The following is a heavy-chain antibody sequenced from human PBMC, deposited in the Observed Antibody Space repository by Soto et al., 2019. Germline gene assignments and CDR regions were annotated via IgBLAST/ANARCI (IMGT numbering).Heavy chain of an antibody. Sequence: SETLSLTCTVSGVSISSGGYYWSWIRQHPGKGLEWIGYIYYSGSTYYNPSLKSRVTISVDTSKNQFSLKLSSVTAADTAVYYCARDATNYGDSVDYFDYWGQGTLVTVSS. J-gene: IGHJ4*02. CDR2: IYYSGST. V-gene: IGHV4-31*02. CDR1: GVSISSGGYY. CDR3: ARDATNYGDSVDYFDY. D-gene: IGHD4-17*01.